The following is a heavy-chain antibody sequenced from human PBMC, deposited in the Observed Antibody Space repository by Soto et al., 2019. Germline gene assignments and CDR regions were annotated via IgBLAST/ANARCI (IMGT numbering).Heavy chain of an antibody. CDR1: GDSVSSNSAG. CDR2: TYYRSKWYY. CDR3: SRAEQCSGRTFVY. D-gene: IGHD1-26*01. J-gene: IGHJ4*02. V-gene: IGHV6-1*01. Sequence: SPTLSLPCVITGDSVSSNSAGWSWVRQSPSRGLEWLGRTYYRSKWYYEYAVSVRGRININPDTSKNPYSLQLNSVTPEDTAVYFCSRAEQCSGRTFVYWGPGTLVTLS.